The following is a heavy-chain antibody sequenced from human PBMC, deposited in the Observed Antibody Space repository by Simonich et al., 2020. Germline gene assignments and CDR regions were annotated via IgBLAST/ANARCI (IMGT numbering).Heavy chain of an antibody. CDR3: AREYSSSSDPYWYFDL. J-gene: IGHJ2*01. CDR2: IKKEGSEK. D-gene: IGHD6-6*01. V-gene: IGHV3-7*01. Sequence: EVQLVESGGGLVQPGGSLRLSCAASGFTFSSYWMSWVRQAPGKGLDGVANIKKEGSEKYDVDSVKGRFTISRDNAKNSLYLQMNSLRAEDTAVYYCAREYSSSSDPYWYFDLWGRGTLVTVSS. CDR1: GFTFSSYW.